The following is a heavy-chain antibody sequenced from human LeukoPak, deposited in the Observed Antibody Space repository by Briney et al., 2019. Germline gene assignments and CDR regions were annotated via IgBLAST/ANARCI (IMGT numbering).Heavy chain of an antibody. J-gene: IGHJ4*02. CDR1: GFTFSNFE. D-gene: IGHD3-16*01. CDR3: ARGSTFGGVVSDF. CDR2: ITRSSRII. V-gene: IGHV3-48*03. Sequence: GGSLRLSCAASGFTFSNFEMNWVRQIPGKGLEWLSFITRSSRIIYYADSVKGRFTISRDNANNSLHLQMNSLRVEDTGIYFCARGSTFGGVVSDFWGQGTLVTVSS.